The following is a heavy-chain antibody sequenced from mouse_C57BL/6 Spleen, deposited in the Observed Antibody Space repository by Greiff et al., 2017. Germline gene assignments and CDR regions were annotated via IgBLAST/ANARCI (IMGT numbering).Heavy chain of an antibody. CDR3: AREGIATPLDY. Sequence: EVQVVESGGGLVKPGGSLKLSCAASGFTFSDYGMHWVRQAPGKGLEWVAYISSGGSTIYYADTVKGRFTISRDNAKNTLFLQMTSLRSEDTAMYYCAREGIATPLDYWGQGTTLTVSS. CDR2: ISSGGSTI. V-gene: IGHV5-17*01. D-gene: IGHD1-1*01. J-gene: IGHJ2*01. CDR1: GFTFSDYG.